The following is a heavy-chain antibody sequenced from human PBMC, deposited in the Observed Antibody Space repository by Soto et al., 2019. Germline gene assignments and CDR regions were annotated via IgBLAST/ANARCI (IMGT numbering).Heavy chain of an antibody. D-gene: IGHD6-13*01. Sequence: TSETLSLTCAVSGGSISSGGYSWSWIRQPPGKGLEWIGYIYHSGSTYYNPSLKSRVTISVDRSKNQFSLKLSSVTAADTAVYYCASRHSSPYFDYWGQGTLVTVSS. CDR1: GGSISSGGYS. CDR2: IYHSGST. J-gene: IGHJ4*02. CDR3: ASRHSSPYFDY. V-gene: IGHV4-30-2*01.